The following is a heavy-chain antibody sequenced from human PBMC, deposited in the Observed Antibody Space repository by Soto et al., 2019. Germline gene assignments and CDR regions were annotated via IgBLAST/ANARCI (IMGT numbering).Heavy chain of an antibody. J-gene: IGHJ4*02. Sequence: GGSLRLSCAASGFTFSNYAMHWVRQAPGKGLEWVAVIWYDGSNKYYEDSVKGRFTISRDNSKNTVYLQMNSLRAEDTAVYYCTRHHDSWGQGTLVNLS. V-gene: IGHV3-33*01. CDR1: GFTFSNYA. CDR3: TRHHDS. CDR2: IWYDGSNK.